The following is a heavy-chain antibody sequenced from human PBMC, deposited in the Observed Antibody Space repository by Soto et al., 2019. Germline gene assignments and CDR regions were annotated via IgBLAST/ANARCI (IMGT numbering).Heavy chain of an antibody. D-gene: IGHD1-26*01. CDR1: GGSISSYY. CDR2: IYYSGST. V-gene: IGHV4-59*01. Sequence: SETLSLTCTVSGGSISSYYWSWIRQPPGKGLEWIGYIYYSGSTNYNPSLKSRVTISVDTSKNQFSLKLSSVTAADTAVYYCAGGWELLTSEYFQNWGQGTMVTLSS. CDR3: AGGWELLTSEYFQN. J-gene: IGHJ1*01.